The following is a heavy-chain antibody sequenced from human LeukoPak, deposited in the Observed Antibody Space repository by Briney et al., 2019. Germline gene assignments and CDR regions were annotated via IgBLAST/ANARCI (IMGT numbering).Heavy chain of an antibody. V-gene: IGHV3-74*01. J-gene: IGHJ4*02. Sequence: GGSLRLSCVDSRFTFSTYRKHWVRHAPGKGLVWVSRINSDGSSTGYADSVKGRFTISRDNAKNTLYLQMNSLRAEDTALYYCVDSSSWWGGDYWGQGTLVTVSS. CDR3: VDSSSWWGGDY. D-gene: IGHD6-13*01. CDR2: INSDGSST. CDR1: RFTFSTYR.